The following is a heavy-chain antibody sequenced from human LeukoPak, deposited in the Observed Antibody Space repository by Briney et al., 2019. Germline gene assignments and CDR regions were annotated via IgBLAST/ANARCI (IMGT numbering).Heavy chain of an antibody. J-gene: IGHJ2*01. D-gene: IGHD6-19*01. CDR3: AKEKTVAGWYFDL. Sequence: GGSLRLSCAASGYTFSDYSVNWVRQLPGKGLEWVSSISSSGTYIYYADSVKGRFTISRDNAKNSLFLQMNSLRAEDTAVYYCAKEKTVAGWYFDLWGRGTLVTVSS. V-gene: IGHV3-21*01. CDR1: GYTFSDYS. CDR2: ISSSGTYI.